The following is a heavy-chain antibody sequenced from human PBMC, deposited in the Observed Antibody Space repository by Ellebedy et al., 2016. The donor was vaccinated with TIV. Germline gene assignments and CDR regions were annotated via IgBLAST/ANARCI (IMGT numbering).Heavy chain of an antibody. CDR2: ISSSGSDF. Sequence: PGGSLRLSCVASGFTFNNYEMNWVRQAPGQGLEWVSYISSSGSDFYYAGSVKGRFTISRDNAKTSLYLQLNSLRAEDTAVYYCARESFASGSYYHADDAFDIWGQGTMVTVSS. CDR1: GFTFNNYE. V-gene: IGHV3-48*03. CDR3: ARESFASGSYYHADDAFDI. J-gene: IGHJ3*02. D-gene: IGHD3-10*01.